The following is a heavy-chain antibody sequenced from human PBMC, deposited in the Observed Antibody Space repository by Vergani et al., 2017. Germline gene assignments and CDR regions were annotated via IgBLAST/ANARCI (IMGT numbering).Heavy chain of an antibody. D-gene: IGHD5-18*01. CDR3: ARDSPDTAMVMNYYYYYMDV. Sequence: QVHLHEAGPGLVKPSQTLSLTCTVSGASISSGSYYWSWIRQPAGKGLEWIGRIYTSGSTNYNPSLKSRVTMSVDTSKNQFSLKLSSVTAADTAVYYCARDSPDTAMVMNYYYYYMDVWGKGTTVTVSS. J-gene: IGHJ6*03. CDR2: IYTSGST. V-gene: IGHV4-61*02. CDR1: GASISSGSYY.